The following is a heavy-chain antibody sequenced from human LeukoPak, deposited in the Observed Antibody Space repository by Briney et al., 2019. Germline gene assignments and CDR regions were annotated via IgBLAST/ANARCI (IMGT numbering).Heavy chain of an antibody. CDR3: ARGPHGRIYDILTGFDY. CDR2: IKQDGSEK. V-gene: IGHV3-7*03. J-gene: IGHJ4*02. Sequence: GGSLRLSCAASGFTFSSYWMNWVRQAPGKRLEWVANIKQDGSEKYYVDSVKGRFTISRDNANNSLYLQMNSLRADDTAVYYCARGPHGRIYDILTGFDYWGQGTLVTVSS. CDR1: GFTFSSYW. D-gene: IGHD3-9*01.